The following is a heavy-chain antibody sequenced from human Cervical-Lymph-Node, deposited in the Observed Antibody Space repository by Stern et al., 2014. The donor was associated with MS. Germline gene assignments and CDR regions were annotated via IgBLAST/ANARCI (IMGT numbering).Heavy chain of an antibody. D-gene: IGHD1-26*01. J-gene: IGHJ5*02. CDR3: TKSVSYGYALGWFDP. CDR1: GYTFANYW. V-gene: IGHV5-51*01. CDR2: IYPGDSDT. Sequence: EVQLEESGPEVKKPGESLKISCKGSGYTFANYWIGWVRQMPGKGLEWMGVIYPGDSDTRYSPSFQGQVTFSADKSVNTAYLQWSSLKASDTAIYYCTKSVSYGYALGWFDPWGQGTLVTVLS.